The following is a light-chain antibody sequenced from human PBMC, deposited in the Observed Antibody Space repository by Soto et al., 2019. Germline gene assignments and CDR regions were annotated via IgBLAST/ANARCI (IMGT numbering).Light chain of an antibody. Sequence: EIVLTQSPGTLSLSPGERATLSCRASQSVSSSYLAWYQQKPGQAPRLLIYGASSRATGIPDRFSGSGSGTDFTLTFSRLEPADFAVYYCEYYGSSITFGGGTKVDIK. V-gene: IGKV3-20*01. CDR2: GAS. J-gene: IGKJ4*01. CDR3: EYYGSSIT. CDR1: QSVSSSY.